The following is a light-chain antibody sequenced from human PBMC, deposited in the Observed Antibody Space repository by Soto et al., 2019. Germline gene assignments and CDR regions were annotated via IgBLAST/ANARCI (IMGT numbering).Light chain of an antibody. Sequence: DIQLTQSPSFLSASVGDRVTITCRASQDISTFLAWYQQKPGKAPQLLIYSASNLHSGVPSRFSGSGSGTEFTLTVSSLQPEDFATYYCQKYNSAPLTFGGGTKVEIK. J-gene: IGKJ4*01. CDR2: SAS. V-gene: IGKV1-9*01. CDR3: QKYNSAPLT. CDR1: QDISTF.